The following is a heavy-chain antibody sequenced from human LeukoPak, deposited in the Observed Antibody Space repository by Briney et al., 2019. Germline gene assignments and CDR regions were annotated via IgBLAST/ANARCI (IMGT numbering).Heavy chain of an antibody. CDR1: GGSISSSSYY. V-gene: IGHV4-39*01. Sequence: PSETLSLTCTVSGGSISSSSYYWGWIRQPPGKGREWIGSIYYSGSTYYNPSLKSRVTISVDTSKNQFSLKLSSVTAADTAVYYCARHPGGQLSLHAYSFDYWGQGTLVTVSS. CDR3: ARHPGGQLSLHAYSFDY. CDR2: IYYSGST. D-gene: IGHD5-18*01. J-gene: IGHJ4*02.